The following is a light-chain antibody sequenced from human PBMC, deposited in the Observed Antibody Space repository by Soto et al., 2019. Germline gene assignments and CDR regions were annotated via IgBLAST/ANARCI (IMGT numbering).Light chain of an antibody. CDR3: LQHNTYPVT. V-gene: IGKV1-17*01. Sequence: DIQMTQSPSSLSASVGDRVTITCRASQSISSYLNWYQLKPGKAPKLLIYAASNLQSGVPSRFSGSGSGTEFTLTISSLQPEDFATYYCLQHNTYPVTFGQGTKVDIK. CDR2: AAS. CDR1: QSISSY. J-gene: IGKJ1*01.